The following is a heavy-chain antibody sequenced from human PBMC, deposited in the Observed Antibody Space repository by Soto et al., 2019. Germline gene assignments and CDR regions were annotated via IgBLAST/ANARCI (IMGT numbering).Heavy chain of an antibody. CDR3: ARVPHYRGLDY. J-gene: IGHJ4*02. Sequence: EVQLVASGGGLVQPGGSLRLSCAASGFTFSSYNMNWVRQAPGKGLEWISYISTTSSTIYYADSVKGRFTISRDTAKNSLYLQMNSLRDEDTAVYYCARVPHYRGLDYWAREPWSPSPQ. CDR1: GFTFSSYN. V-gene: IGHV3-48*02. CDR2: ISTTSSTI. D-gene: IGHD5-12*01.